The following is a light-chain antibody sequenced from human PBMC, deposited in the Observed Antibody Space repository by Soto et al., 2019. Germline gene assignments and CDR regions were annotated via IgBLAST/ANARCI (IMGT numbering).Light chain of an antibody. Sequence: EIVLTQSPGTLSLSPGERATLSCRASQSVSSSYLAWYQQKPGQAPRLLIYGASSRATGIPDRFSGSGSGTDFTLTISRLEPEDFAVYYCQQYGSSQETFGQGTTVEIK. CDR3: QQYGSSQET. J-gene: IGKJ1*01. CDR1: QSVSSSY. V-gene: IGKV3-20*01. CDR2: GAS.